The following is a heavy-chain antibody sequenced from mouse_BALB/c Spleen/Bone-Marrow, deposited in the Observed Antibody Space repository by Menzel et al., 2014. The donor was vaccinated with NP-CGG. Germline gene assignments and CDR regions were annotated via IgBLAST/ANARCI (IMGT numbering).Heavy chain of an antibody. CDR3: ARWGKLGRGYFDG. Sequence: VQLQQSGAELVKPGASVKLSCTASGFNIKDTYMHWVKQRPAQGLEWIGRIDPANGNTKYDPKFPGKATITADTSSNTAYLQRSGLTSEDTAVYYCARWGKLGRGYFDGWGAGTTVTVSS. CDR1: GFNIKDTY. D-gene: IGHD4-1*01. V-gene: IGHV14-3*02. CDR2: IDPANGNT. J-gene: IGHJ1*01.